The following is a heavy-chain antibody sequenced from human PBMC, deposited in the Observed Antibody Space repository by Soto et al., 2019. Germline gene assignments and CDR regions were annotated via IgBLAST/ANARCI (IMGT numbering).Heavy chain of an antibody. CDR1: GFTFSSYG. V-gene: IGHV3-30*18. Sequence: GGSLRLSCAASGFTFSSYGMHWVRQAPGKGLEWVAVISYDGSNKYYADSVKGRFTISRDNSKNTLYLQMNSLRAEDTAVYYCAKTLPLLWFGPEAYWGQGTLVTVSS. D-gene: IGHD3-10*01. CDR2: ISYDGSNK. J-gene: IGHJ4*02. CDR3: AKTLPLLWFGPEAY.